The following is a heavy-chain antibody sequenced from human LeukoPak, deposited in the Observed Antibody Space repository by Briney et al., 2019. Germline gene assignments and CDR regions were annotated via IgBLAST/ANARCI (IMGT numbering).Heavy chain of an antibody. CDR3: ASGVQNWFDP. J-gene: IGHJ5*02. D-gene: IGHD1-1*01. V-gene: IGHV4-34*01. CDR2: IYHSGST. CDR1: GGSFSGYY. Sequence: QPSETLSLTCAVYGGSFSGYYWSWIRQPPGKGLEWIGSIYHSGSTYYNPSLKSRVTISVDKSKNQFSLKLSSVTAADTAVYYCASGVQNWFDPWGQGTLVTVSS.